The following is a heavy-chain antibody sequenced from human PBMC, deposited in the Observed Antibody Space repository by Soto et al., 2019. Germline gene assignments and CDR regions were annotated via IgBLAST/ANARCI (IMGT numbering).Heavy chain of an antibody. J-gene: IGHJ4*02. CDR1: GFTFSSYG. CDR2: IWYDGSNK. Sequence: PGASLRLSCAASGFTFSSYGMHWVRQAPGKGLEWVAVIWYDGSNKYYADSVKGRFTISRDNSKNTLYLQMNSLRAEDTAVYYCSRDLIYCSGGSCYSEYYFDYWGQGT. CDR3: SRDLIYCSGGSCYSEYYFDY. V-gene: IGHV3-33*01. D-gene: IGHD2-15*01.